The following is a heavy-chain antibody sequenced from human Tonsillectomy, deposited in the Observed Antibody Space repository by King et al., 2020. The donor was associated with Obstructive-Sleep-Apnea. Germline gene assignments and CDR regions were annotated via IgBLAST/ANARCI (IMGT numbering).Heavy chain of an antibody. CDR3: ARKDFGSGTIDY. D-gene: IGHD3-10*01. J-gene: IGHJ4*02. CDR1: GGSISSGGFS. CDR2: IYESGST. V-gene: IGHV4-30-2*01. Sequence: QLQESGSGLVKPSQTLSLTCAVSGGSISSGGFSWSWIRQPTGKGLEWIGYIYESGSTYYNPALKSRVTISVDRSKNQFSLTLSSLTAADTAVYFCARKDFGSGTIDYWGQGTLVTVSS.